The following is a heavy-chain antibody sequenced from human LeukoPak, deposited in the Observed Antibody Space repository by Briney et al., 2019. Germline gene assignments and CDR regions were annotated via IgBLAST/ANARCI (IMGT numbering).Heavy chain of an antibody. V-gene: IGHV4-38-2*02. CDR3: ARRQLWFPHYFDY. Sequence: PSETLSLTCTVSGYSISSGYYWGWIRQPPGKGLEWIGSIYHSGSTYYNPSLKSRVTISVDTSKNQFSLKLSSVTAADTAVYYCARRQLWFPHYFDYWGQGTLVTVSS. D-gene: IGHD5-18*01. CDR2: IYHSGST. J-gene: IGHJ4*02. CDR1: GYSISSGYY.